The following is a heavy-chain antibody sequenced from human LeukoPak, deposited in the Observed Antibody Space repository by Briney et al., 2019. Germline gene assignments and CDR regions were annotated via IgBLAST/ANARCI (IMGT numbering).Heavy chain of an antibody. CDR1: GGSISSGSYY. J-gene: IGHJ6*02. D-gene: IGHD6-19*01. CDR2: IYTSGST. CDR3: ARERGSREWLGSYYYYYYGMDV. V-gene: IGHV4-61*02. Sequence: SETLSPTCTVSGGSISSGSYYWSWIRQPAGKGLEWIGRIYTSGSTNYNPSLKSRVTISVDTSKNQFSLKLSSVTAADTAVYYCARERGSREWLGSYYYYYYGMDVWGQGTTVTVSS.